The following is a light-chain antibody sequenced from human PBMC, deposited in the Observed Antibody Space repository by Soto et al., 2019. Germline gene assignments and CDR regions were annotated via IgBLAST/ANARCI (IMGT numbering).Light chain of an antibody. Sequence: EIVLTQSPATLSLSPGERATLSCRASQGLXXHLAWYQQKPGQAPRLLTYDASNRATGIPARFSGSGSGTDFTLTISSLEPEDFAVYYCQQRSNWWTFGQGTKVEIK. V-gene: IGKV3-11*01. CDR1: QGLXXH. CDR2: DAS. CDR3: QQRSNWWT. J-gene: IGKJ1*01.